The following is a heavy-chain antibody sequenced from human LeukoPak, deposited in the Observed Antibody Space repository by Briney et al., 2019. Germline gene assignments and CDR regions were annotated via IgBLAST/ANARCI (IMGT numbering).Heavy chain of an antibody. CDR1: DYTFMAYG. D-gene: IGHD3-10*01. V-gene: IGHV1-18*01. CDR2: ISAYNGDT. J-gene: IGHJ2*01. Sequence: ASVKVSCTASDYTFMAYGVSWVRQAPGQGLEWMGWISAYNGDTNSVKKFQDRVAMTTDTSMSTAYMELRNLRSDDTAVYYCARDYFGSRGYFDFWGRGTLVTVSS. CDR3: ARDYFGSRGYFDF.